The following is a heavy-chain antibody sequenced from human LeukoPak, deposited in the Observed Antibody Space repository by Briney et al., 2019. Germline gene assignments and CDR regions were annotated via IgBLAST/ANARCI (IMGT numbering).Heavy chain of an antibody. V-gene: IGHV6-1*01. J-gene: IGHJ4*02. D-gene: IGHD6-13*01. CDR3: ARGGSNFFDY. Sequence: SQTLSLTCAISGDRVSARNAAWNWIRQSPSRGLEWLGRTYYKSNWFTDYAESVKGLITITADASNNHITLQVNSVTPEDTAVYYCARGGSNFFDYWGQGTLVTVSS. CDR2: TYYKSNWFT. CDR1: GDRVSARNAA.